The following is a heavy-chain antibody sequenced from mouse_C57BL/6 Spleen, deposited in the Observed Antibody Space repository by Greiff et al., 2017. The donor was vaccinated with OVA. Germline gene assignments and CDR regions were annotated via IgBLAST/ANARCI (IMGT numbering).Heavy chain of an antibody. CDR2: IDPSDSYT. Sequence: QVQLQQPGAELVKPGASVKLSCKASGYTFTSYWMQWVKQRPGQGLEWIGEIDPSDSYTNYNQKFKGKATLTVDTSSSTAYMQLSSLTSEDSAVYYCARSWIYYGFGYWGKGTTLTVSS. V-gene: IGHV1-50*01. D-gene: IGHD2-1*01. CDR1: GYTFTSYW. J-gene: IGHJ2*01. CDR3: ARSWIYYGFGY.